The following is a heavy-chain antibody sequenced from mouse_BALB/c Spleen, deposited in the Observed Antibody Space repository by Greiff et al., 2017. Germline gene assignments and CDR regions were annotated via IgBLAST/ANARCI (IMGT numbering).Heavy chain of an antibody. D-gene: IGHD2-10*02. V-gene: IGHV1-9*01. CDR1: GYTFSSYW. J-gene: IGHJ3*01. CDR3: ARKYGNYAAY. Sequence: QVQLKQSGAELMKPGASVKISCKATGYTFSSYWIEWVKQRPGHGLEWIGEILPGSGSTNYNEKFKGKATFTADTSSNTAYMQLSSLTSEDSAVYYCARKYGNYAAYWGQGTLVTVSA. CDR2: ILPGSGST.